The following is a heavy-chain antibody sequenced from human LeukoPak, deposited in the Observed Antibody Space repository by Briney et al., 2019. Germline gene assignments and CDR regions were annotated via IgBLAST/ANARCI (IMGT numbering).Heavy chain of an antibody. CDR2: IIPVFGTP. D-gene: IGHD2/OR15-2a*01. CDR1: GYTFTGYY. Sequence: ASVKVSCKASGYTFTGYYMHWVRQAPGQGLEWMGGIIPVFGTPNYAQKFQGRVTITADESTSTTYMELSSLRSEDTAVYYCARGIGIPGRHQRFDPWGQGTLVTVSS. V-gene: IGHV1-69*13. CDR3: ARGIGIPGRHQRFDP. J-gene: IGHJ5*02.